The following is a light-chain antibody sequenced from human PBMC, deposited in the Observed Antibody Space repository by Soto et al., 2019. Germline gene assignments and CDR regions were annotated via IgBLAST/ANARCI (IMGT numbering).Light chain of an antibody. CDR3: AAWDDRLSGLV. CDR2: RNN. CDR1: SSNIGSNY. Sequence: QAVVTQPPSASGTPGQRVTISCSGSSSNIGSNYVYWYHQLPGTAPKLVIYRNNQRPSGVPDRISGSKSGTSASLAISGPRSEDEADYYCAAWDDRLSGLVFGRGTKLTVL. V-gene: IGLV1-47*01. J-gene: IGLJ2*01.